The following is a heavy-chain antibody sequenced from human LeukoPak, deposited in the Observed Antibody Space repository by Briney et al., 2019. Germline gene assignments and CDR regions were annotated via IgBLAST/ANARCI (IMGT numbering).Heavy chain of an antibody. J-gene: IGHJ2*01. D-gene: IGHD2-2*01. CDR2: IYYSGST. V-gene: IGHV4-59*12. CDR1: GGSISSYY. Sequence: PSETLSLTCTVSGGSISSYYWSWIRQPPGKGLEWIGYIYYSGSTNYNPSLKSRVTISVDTSKNQFSLKLSSVTAADTAVYYCARDPVDQPYWFFDLWGRGTLVTVSS. CDR3: ARDPVDQPYWFFDL.